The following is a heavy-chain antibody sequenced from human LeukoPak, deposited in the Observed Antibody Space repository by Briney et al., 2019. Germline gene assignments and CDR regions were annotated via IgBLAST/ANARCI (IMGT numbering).Heavy chain of an antibody. Sequence: SQTLSLTCTVSGGSISSGSYYWSWIRQPAGKGLEWIGRIYTSGSTNYNPSLKSRVTISVDTSKNQFSLKLSSVTAADTAVYYCARGGGARIPLYFDYWGQGTLVTVSS. CDR2: IYTSGST. V-gene: IGHV4-61*02. D-gene: IGHD1-26*01. CDR1: GGSISSGSYY. J-gene: IGHJ4*02. CDR3: ARGGGARIPLYFDY.